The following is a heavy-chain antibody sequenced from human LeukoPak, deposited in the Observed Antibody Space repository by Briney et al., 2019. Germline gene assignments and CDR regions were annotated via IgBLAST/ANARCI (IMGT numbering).Heavy chain of an antibody. V-gene: IGHV3-21*01. CDR3: ARAQVGYNWFDP. J-gene: IGHJ5*02. CDR1: GFTVSNYT. CDR2: ISRRSTYI. D-gene: IGHD1-26*01. Sequence: GGSLRLSCAASGFTVSNYTINWVRQPPGKGLEWVSSISRRSTYIYYADSVKGRFTISKDNAKNSLYLQMDSLRAEDTAVYYCARAQVGYNWFDPWGQGTLVTVSS.